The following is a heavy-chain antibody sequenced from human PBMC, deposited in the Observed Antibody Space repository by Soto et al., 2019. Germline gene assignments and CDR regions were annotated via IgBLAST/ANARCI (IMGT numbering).Heavy chain of an antibody. CDR1: GFTFSSYS. D-gene: IGHD3-10*01. CDR2: FRTSGDGGTT. V-gene: IGHV3-23*01. Sequence: PVGSLRLSCAASGFTFSSYSMSWVRQAPGKGLEWVSGFRTSGDGGTTYYADSVKGRFTISRDNSKNMLFLQMNSLRAEDTAIYYCAKKVNSGPGSQYFDYWGQGTLVTVSS. CDR3: AKKVNSGPGSQYFDY. J-gene: IGHJ4*02.